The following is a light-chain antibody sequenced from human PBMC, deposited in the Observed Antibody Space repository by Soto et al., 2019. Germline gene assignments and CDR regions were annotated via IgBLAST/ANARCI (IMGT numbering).Light chain of an antibody. CDR1: QSISGNY. CDR3: QQRSNWPPIT. Sequence: EIVLTQSPGTLSLSPGEGATLSCRASQSISGNYLAWYQQKPGQAPRLLIYGASNRATGIPERFSGSGSGTDFTLTISRLEPQDFAVYYCQQRSNWPPITFGQGTRLEIK. J-gene: IGKJ5*01. V-gene: IGKV3D-20*02. CDR2: GAS.